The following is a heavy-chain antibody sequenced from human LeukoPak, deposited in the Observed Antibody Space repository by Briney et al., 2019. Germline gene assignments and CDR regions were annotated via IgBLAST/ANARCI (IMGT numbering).Heavy chain of an antibody. D-gene: IGHD2-2*01. Sequence: SETLSLTCAVSGGSISSGGYSWSWIRQPPGKGLEWIGYIYHSGSTYYSPSLKSRVTISVDRSKNQFSLKLSSVTAADTAVYYCARQELYCSSTSCHYSSGWGWYFDYWGQGTLVTVSS. CDR1: GGSISSGGYS. V-gene: IGHV4-30-2*01. J-gene: IGHJ4*02. CDR3: ARQELYCSSTSCHYSSGWGWYFDY. CDR2: IYHSGST.